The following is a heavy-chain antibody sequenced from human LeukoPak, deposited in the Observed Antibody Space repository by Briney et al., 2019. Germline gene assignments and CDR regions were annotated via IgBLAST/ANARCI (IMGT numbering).Heavy chain of an antibody. D-gene: IGHD3-10*01. Sequence: SETLSLTYSVSGGSFSNHFWSWVRQPAGKGLEWIGRIYPSGNTNYNPSLKSRVTLSVDTSKTQFYPSLSSVTAADTAVYYCAREDSGSYYNFYYFYMDVWGKGTTVTISS. CDR2: IYPSGNT. CDR1: GGSFSNHF. V-gene: IGHV4-4*07. J-gene: IGHJ6*03. CDR3: AREDSGSYYNFYYFYMDV.